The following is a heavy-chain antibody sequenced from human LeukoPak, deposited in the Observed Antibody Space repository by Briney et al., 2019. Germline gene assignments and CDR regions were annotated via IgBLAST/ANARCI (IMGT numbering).Heavy chain of an antibody. CDR3: ARERGYSGYGVDY. D-gene: IGHD5-12*01. V-gene: IGHV3-7*01. J-gene: IGHJ4*02. Sequence: GRSLRLSCAASGFTFDDYAMHWVRQAPGKGLEWVANIKQDGSEKYYVDSVKGRFTISRDNAKNSLYLQMNSLRAEDTAVYYCARERGYSGYGVDYWGQGTLVTVPS. CDR1: GFTFDDYA. CDR2: IKQDGSEK.